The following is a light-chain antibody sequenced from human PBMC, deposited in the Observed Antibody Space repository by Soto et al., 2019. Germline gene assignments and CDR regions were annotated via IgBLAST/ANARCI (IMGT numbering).Light chain of an antibody. V-gene: IGKV3-11*01. CDR3: QQSSNWPPEIT. Sequence: EIVMTQSPASLSLSPGDRATLSCRASQSVPRNLAWYQQRPGQAARLLIYDASSRATGIPDRFSGSGSGTDFIVTISSLEPEDFAVYYCQQSSNWPPEITFGQGTRLEIK. CDR2: DAS. J-gene: IGKJ5*01. CDR1: QSVPRN.